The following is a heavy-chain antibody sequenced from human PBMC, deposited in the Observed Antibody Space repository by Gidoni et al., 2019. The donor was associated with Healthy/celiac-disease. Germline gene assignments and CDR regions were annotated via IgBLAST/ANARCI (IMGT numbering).Heavy chain of an antibody. D-gene: IGHD3-16*01. CDR3: ARVLGVTALDY. V-gene: IGHV4-59*01. CDR2: IYYSGST. Sequence: VPLQYLGPGLVKPSEALSLTCTVSGGSISSYYWCWIRQPPGKGLEWIGYIYYSGSTNYNPSLKSRVTISVDTSKIQFSLKLGSVTAADTAVYYCARVLGVTALDYWGQGTLVTVSS. J-gene: IGHJ4*02. CDR1: GGSISSYY.